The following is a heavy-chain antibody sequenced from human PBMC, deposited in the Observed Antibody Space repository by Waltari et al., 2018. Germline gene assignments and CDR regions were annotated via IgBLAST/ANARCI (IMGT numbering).Heavy chain of an antibody. Sequence: QVQLVQSGAEVKKPGSSVKVSCKASGGTFSSYAISWVRQAPGQGLEWMGGIIPIFCTANYAQKFQGRVTITADESTSTAYMELSSLSSEDTAVYYCARAAYSSGWYGVDYWGQGTLVTVSS. V-gene: IGHV1-69*01. CDR3: ARAAYSSGWYGVDY. CDR1: GGTFSSYA. J-gene: IGHJ4*02. D-gene: IGHD6-19*01. CDR2: IIPIFCTA.